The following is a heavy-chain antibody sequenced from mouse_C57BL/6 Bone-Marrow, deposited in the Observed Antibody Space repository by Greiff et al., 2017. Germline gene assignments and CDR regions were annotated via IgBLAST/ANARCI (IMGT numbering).Heavy chain of an antibody. D-gene: IGHD1-1*01. V-gene: IGHV1-54*01. CDR3: ARGDGSSPWFAY. CDR2: INPGSGGT. CDR1: GYAFTNYL. Sequence: QVQLKQSGAELVRPGTSVKVSCKASGYAFTNYLIEWVKQRPGQGLEWIGVINPGSGGTNYNEKFKGKATLTADKSSSTAYMQLSSLTSEDSAVYFCARGDGSSPWFAYWGQGTLVTVSA. J-gene: IGHJ3*01.